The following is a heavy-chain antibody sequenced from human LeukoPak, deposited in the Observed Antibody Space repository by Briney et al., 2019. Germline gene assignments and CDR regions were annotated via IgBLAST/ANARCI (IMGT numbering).Heavy chain of an antibody. D-gene: IGHD3-10*01. V-gene: IGHV3-7*05. J-gene: IGHJ4*02. CDR1: GFTFSSYW. Sequence: PGGSLRLSCAASGFTFSSYWMTWVRQAPGKGLEWVANIKDDGSEKYYVDSVKGRFTISRDNAKDSVYLQMNSLRAEGTAVYYCARDRGIKYWGQGTLVTVSS. CDR2: IKDDGSEK. CDR3: ARDRGIKY.